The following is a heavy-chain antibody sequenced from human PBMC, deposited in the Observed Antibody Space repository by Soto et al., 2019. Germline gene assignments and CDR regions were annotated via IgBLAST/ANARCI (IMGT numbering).Heavy chain of an antibody. D-gene: IGHD6-19*01. CDR1: GFTFSDYA. V-gene: IGHV3-30*03. CDR2: VSHDGRNT. CDR3: ALGGRQWLVTSDFNY. Sequence: VQLVESGGGVVQPGRSLRLSCAASGFTFSDYAMHWVRQAPGKGLEWVAVVSHDGRNTHYADSVKGRFTISRDSSKNTVSLEMTSLRAEDTAGYYCALGGRQWLVTSDFNYLGQGALVTVSS. J-gene: IGHJ4*02.